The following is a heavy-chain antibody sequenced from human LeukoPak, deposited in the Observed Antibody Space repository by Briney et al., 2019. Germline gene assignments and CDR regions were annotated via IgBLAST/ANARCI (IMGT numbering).Heavy chain of an antibody. Sequence: RPSETLSLTCTVSGGAISSYYWSWIRQPPGKGLEWIGYIYYSGSTNYNPSLKSRVTISVDTSKNQFSLKLSSVTAADTAVYYCARRYYDFWSGSGYHFDYWGQGTLVTVSS. CDR2: IYYSGST. J-gene: IGHJ4*02. CDR1: GGAISSYY. V-gene: IGHV4-59*01. CDR3: ARRYYDFWSGSGYHFDY. D-gene: IGHD3-3*01.